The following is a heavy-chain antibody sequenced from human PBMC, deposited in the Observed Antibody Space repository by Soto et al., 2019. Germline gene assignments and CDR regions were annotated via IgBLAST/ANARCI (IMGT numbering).Heavy chain of an antibody. CDR3: ARDLGYCNSSGCFRNWFDP. CDR2: ISTYDDKT. CDR1: GYSFRTHG. J-gene: IGHJ5*02. D-gene: IGHD2-15*01. Sequence: QVQLVQSGAEVKTPGASVKVSCRASGYSFRTHGISWVRQAPGQGLEWMGWISTYDDKTNFPQKSQGRITMTTDTSTRTAYMELRSLRSDDTAVYFCARDLGYCNSSGCFRNWFDPWGQGTLVTVSS. V-gene: IGHV1-18*01.